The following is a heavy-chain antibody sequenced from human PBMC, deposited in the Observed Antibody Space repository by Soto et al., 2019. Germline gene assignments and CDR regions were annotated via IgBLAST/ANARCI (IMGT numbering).Heavy chain of an antibody. V-gene: IGHV4-59*08. Sequence: SETLSLTCTVSGGSISSYYWSWIRQPPGKGLEWIGYIYYSGSTNYNPSLKSRVTISVDTSKNQFSLKLSSVTAADTAVYYCARLLSGQNFDYWGQGTLVTVSS. J-gene: IGHJ4*02. CDR1: GGSISSYY. CDR2: IYYSGST. CDR3: ARLLSGQNFDY.